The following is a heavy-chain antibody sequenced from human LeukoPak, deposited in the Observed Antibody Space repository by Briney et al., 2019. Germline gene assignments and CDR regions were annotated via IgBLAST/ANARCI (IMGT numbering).Heavy chain of an antibody. CDR2: ISGSGAST. V-gene: IGHV3-23*01. Sequence: PGGSLRLSCASSGFSFSGYAMIWVRQAPGKGLELVSTISGSGASTFYADSVRGRFITSKDIPSNIVYLQMNSLRAEDTAVYYCAKCSRGYTNYYFDYWGQRTLVTVSS. CDR1: GFSFSGYA. D-gene: IGHD2-2*02. CDR3: AKCSRGYTNYYFDY. J-gene: IGHJ4*02.